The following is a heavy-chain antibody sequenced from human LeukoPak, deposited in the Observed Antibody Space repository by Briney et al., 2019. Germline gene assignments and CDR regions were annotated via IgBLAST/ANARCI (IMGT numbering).Heavy chain of an antibody. D-gene: IGHD6-13*01. J-gene: IGHJ3*02. CDR2: ISWNSGRT. CDR3: AKDMGYSNTGAFDI. CDR1: GFTFDDYA. Sequence: GRSLRLSCTASGFTFDDYAMHWVRQVPGKGLEWVSGISWNSGRTDYADSVKGRFTISRDNAKNSLYLQMNSVRAEDMALYYCAKDMGYSNTGAFDIWGQGTMVSVSS. V-gene: IGHV3-9*03.